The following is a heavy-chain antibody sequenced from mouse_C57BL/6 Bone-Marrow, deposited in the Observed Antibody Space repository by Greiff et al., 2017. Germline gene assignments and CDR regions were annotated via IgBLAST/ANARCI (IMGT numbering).Heavy chain of an antibody. Sequence: EVQLVESGGGLVQPKGSLKLSCAASGFSFNTYAMNWVRQAPGKGLEWVARIRSKSNNYATYYADSVKDRFTISRDDSESMLYLQMNNLKTEDTAMYYCVRRYDGYYWYFDVWGTGTTVTVSS. CDR1: GFSFNTYA. CDR3: VRRYDGYYWYFDV. CDR2: IRSKSNNYAT. J-gene: IGHJ1*03. D-gene: IGHD2-3*01. V-gene: IGHV10-1*01.